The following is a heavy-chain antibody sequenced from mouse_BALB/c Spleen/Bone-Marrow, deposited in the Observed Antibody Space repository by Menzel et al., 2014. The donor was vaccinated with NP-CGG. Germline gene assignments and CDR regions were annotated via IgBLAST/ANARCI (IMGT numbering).Heavy chain of an antibody. J-gene: IGHJ2*01. CDR3: ARNFYGSSYFDY. V-gene: IGHV1-67*01. Sequence: QVQLQQSGPELVRPGVSVKLSCKGSGYTFXAYAMHRVKQSHAESLEWIGLISTYSGNTHYNQDFKGKATMTVDKSSSTAYMELARLTSEDSAIYYCARNFYGSSYFDYWGQGTTLTVSS. CDR1: GYTFXAYA. CDR2: ISTYSGNT. D-gene: IGHD1-1*01.